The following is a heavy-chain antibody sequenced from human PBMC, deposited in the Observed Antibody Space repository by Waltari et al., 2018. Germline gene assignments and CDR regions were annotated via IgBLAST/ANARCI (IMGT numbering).Heavy chain of an antibody. Sequence: QVQLVQSGAEVKKPGSSVKVSCKASGGTFSSYAISWVRQAPGQGLKWMGGFIPTFDIVKYAPKCQGRVTITADGSTSTAYMELSSLRSEDTAVYYCARATESTWVDSWGQGTLVTVSS. D-gene: IGHD7-27*01. CDR1: GGTFSSYA. CDR3: ARATESTWVDS. V-gene: IGHV1-69*12. CDR2: FIPTFDIV. J-gene: IGHJ4*02.